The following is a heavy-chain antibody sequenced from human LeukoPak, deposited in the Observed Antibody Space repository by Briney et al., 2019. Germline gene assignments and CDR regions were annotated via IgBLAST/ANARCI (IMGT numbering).Heavy chain of an antibody. Sequence: PGGSLRLSCAASGFAFSSYGMHWVRQAPGKGLEWVAFGEYDGSKKNYADSVKGRFTISRDNSKNTLYLQMNSLRAEDTAVYYCAKGERGSGGPRYFQHWGQGTLVTVSS. D-gene: IGHD3-10*01. CDR3: AKGERGSGGPRYFQH. V-gene: IGHV3-30*02. CDR1: GFAFSSYG. CDR2: GEYDGSKK. J-gene: IGHJ1*01.